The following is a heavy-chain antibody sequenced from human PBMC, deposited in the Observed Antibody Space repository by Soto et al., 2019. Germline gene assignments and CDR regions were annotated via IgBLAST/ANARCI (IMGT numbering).Heavy chain of an antibody. D-gene: IGHD2-2*01. CDR3: ARGDYQYSIDY. V-gene: IGHV4-30-2*01. CDR2: IYRTGNT. CDR1: GDSMTSGDYS. Sequence: QLQLQESGSRLVKSSQTLSLTCTVSGDSMTSGDYSWSWIRQPPGKGLEWLGYIYRTGNTHYSPSLNSRVSISQDRYKNQFSLELTSVTAADTAVYYCARGDYQYSIDYWGQGTLVTVSS. J-gene: IGHJ4*02.